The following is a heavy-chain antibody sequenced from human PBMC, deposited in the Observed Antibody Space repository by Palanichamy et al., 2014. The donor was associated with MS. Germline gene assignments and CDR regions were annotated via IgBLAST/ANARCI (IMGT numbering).Heavy chain of an antibody. CDR1: GFTFSSYA. J-gene: IGHJ4*02. V-gene: IGHV3-30-3*01. CDR2: ISYDGSNK. D-gene: IGHD1-26*01. Sequence: QLVEVWGRPWSSLGGPSRLSCTASGFTFSSYAMHWVRQAPGKGLEWVAVISYDGSNKYYADSVKGRFTISRDNSKNTLYLQMNSLRAEDTAVYYCARVLGFVGATGFDYWGQGTLVTVSS. CDR3: ARVLGFVGATGFDY.